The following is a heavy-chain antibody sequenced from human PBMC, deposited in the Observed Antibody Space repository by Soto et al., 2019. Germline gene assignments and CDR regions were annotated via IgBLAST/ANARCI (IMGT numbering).Heavy chain of an antibody. D-gene: IGHD3-10*01. Sequence: QVQLQQWGAGLLKPSETLSLTCAVSGESFSDYFWSWIRQPPGKGLEWMGEIDQTGRTNYNPSLKSRVIMSVDTYKNQFSLNLSSVTAADTAMYYCARGVGSGRDYGLDVWGQGTTVTVS. V-gene: IGHV4-34*01. CDR3: ARGVGSGRDYGLDV. CDR2: IDQTGRT. CDR1: GESFSDYF. J-gene: IGHJ6*02.